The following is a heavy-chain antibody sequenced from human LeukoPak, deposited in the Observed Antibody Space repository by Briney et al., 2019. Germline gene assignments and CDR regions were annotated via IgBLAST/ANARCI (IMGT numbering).Heavy chain of an antibody. J-gene: IGHJ4*02. CDR3: ARYSFWSGYLYYFDY. V-gene: IGHV4-4*02. Sequence: SETLSLTCAVSGGSISSSNWWSWVRQPPGKGPEWIGETYHSGSTNYNPSLKSRVTISVDKSKNQFSLKLSSVTAADTAVYYCARYSFWSGYLYYFDYWGQGTLVTVSS. D-gene: IGHD3-3*01. CDR1: GGSISSSNW. CDR2: TYHSGST.